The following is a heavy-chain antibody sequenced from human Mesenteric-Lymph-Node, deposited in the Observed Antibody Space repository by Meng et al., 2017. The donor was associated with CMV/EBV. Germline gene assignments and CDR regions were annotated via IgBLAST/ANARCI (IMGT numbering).Heavy chain of an antibody. Sequence: GGSLRLSCAASGFTFSDYTMNWVRQAPGKGLEWVSAITAGGGTTYYTDSVKGRFTISRDNSKNTLYLQMNSLRAEDTAVYYCAKDRQYDSSGYYYGHNDYWGQGTLVTVSS. CDR1: GFTFSDYT. CDR3: AKDRQYDSSGYYYGHNDY. D-gene: IGHD3-22*01. CDR2: ITAGGGTT. J-gene: IGHJ4*02. V-gene: IGHV3-23*01.